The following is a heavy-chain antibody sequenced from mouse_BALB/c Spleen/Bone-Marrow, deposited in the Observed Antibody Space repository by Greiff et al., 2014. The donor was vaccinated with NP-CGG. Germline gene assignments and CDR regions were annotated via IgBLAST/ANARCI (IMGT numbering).Heavy chain of an antibody. Sequence: VQLKESGPGLVKPSQSLSLICTVTGYSITSDYVWNWIRQFPENKLEWMGYISYSDSTSYNPSLKSRISITRDTSKNQFFLQLNSVTTEDTATYYCARYDYDVGYFDYWGQGTTLTVSS. V-gene: IGHV3-2*02. J-gene: IGHJ2*01. D-gene: IGHD2-4*01. CDR1: GYSITSDYV. CDR3: ARYDYDVGYFDY. CDR2: ISYSDST.